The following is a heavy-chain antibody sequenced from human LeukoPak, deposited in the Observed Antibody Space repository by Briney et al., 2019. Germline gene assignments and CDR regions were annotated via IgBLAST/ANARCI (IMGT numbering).Heavy chain of an antibody. CDR1: GGSISSGGYY. V-gene: IGHV4-30-2*01. J-gene: IGHJ3*02. Sequence: PSQTLSLTCTVSGGSISSGGYYWSWIRQPPGKGLEWIGYIYHSGSTYYNPSLKSRVTISVDRSKNQFSLKLSSVTAADTAVYYCARGTVLRYFDWLSKGDAFDIWGQGTMVTVSS. CDR3: ARGTVLRYFDWLSKGDAFDI. CDR2: IYHSGST. D-gene: IGHD3-9*01.